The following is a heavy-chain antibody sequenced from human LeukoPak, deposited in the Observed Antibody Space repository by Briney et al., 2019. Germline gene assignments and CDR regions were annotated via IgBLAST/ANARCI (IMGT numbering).Heavy chain of an antibody. D-gene: IGHD3-10*01. J-gene: IGHJ3*02. V-gene: IGHV3-30*02. CDR2: IRYDGSNK. CDR3: AKDQDYYGSGSYYTAFDI. CDR1: GFNLNNYG. Sequence: GGSLRLSCAASGFNLNNYGMHWVRQAPGKGLEWVAFIRYDGSNKYYADSVKGRFTISRDNSKNTLYLQMNSLRAEDTAVYYCAKDQDYYGSGSYYTAFDIWGQGTMVTVSS.